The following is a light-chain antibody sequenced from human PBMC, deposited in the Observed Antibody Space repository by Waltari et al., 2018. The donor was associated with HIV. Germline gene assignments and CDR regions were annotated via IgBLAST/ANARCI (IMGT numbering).Light chain of an antibody. CDR1: QAVGSY. CDR2: SVS. Sequence: IQLTQSPSFLSASVGERLTITCRATQAVGSYLAWYQQKPGKAPNLLIYSVSILQTGVPSRFSGSGSGTEFTLTITGLQPEDFATYYCQQLKTHPLSFGGGTKVEIK. J-gene: IGKJ4*01. V-gene: IGKV1-9*01. CDR3: QQLKTHPLS.